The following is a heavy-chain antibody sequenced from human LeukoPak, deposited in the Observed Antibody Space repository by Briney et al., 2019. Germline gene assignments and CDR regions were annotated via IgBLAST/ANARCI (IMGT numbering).Heavy chain of an antibody. J-gene: IGHJ4*02. CDR3: AKNKGAVTGTFDY. V-gene: IGHV3-23*01. Sequence: GGSLRLSCAASGFAFSTYAMSWVRQAPGKGLEWVSGLTGGGGGTSYADSVKGRFTISRDNSKNTLYLQMNSLRAEDTAVYYCAKNKGAVTGTFDYWGQGTLVTVSS. CDR1: GFAFSTYA. CDR2: LTGGGGGT. D-gene: IGHD1-14*01.